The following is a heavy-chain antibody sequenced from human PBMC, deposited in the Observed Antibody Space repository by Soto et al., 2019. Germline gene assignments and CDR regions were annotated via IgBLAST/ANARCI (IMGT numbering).Heavy chain of an antibody. CDR1: GYTFTSYD. V-gene: IGHV1-8*01. D-gene: IGHD3-10*01. J-gene: IGHJ5*02. CDR2: MNPNSGNT. CDR3: ARGFMTKITKVRGAYNWFDP. Sequence: ASVKVSCKASGYTFTSYDVNWMRQATGQGLEWMGWMNPNSGNTGYAQKFQGRVTMTRNTSISTAYMELSSLRSEDTAVYYCARGFMTKITKVRGAYNWFDPWGQGTLVTVSS.